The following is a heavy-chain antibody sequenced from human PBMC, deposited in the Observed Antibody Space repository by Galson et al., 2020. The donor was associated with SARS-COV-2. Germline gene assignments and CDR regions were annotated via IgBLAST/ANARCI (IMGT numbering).Heavy chain of an antibody. CDR1: GFIFSSYS. J-gene: IGHJ5*02. D-gene: IGHD5-12*01. CDR2: ISSSSSYI. CDR3: ARDIVATICSGWFDP. Sequence: NSGGSLRLSCAASGFIFSSYSMNWVRQAPGKGLEWVSSISSSSSYIYYADSVKGRFTISRDNAKNSLYLQMNSLRAEDTAVYYCARDIVATICSGWFDPWGQGTLVTVSS. V-gene: IGHV3-21*01.